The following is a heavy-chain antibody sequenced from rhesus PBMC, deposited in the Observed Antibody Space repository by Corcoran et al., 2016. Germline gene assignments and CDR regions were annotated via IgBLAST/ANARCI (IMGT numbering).Heavy chain of an antibody. Sequence: QVQLQESGPGLAKPWETLSLTCAVSGGSISSDSYYWSWLRQPPGKEPEWIGYITYSGSTSYNPSLKSRVTISRDTSKNQFSLNLDSVTAADSAIYYCARDRDNRRYFDYWGQGVLVTVSS. CDR2: ITYSGST. CDR3: ARDRDNRRYFDY. V-gene: IGHV4-122*02. D-gene: IGHD1-20*01. CDR1: GGSISSDSYY. J-gene: IGHJ4*01.